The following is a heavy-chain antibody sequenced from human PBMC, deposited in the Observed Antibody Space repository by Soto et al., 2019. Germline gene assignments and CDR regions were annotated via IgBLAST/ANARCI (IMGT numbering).Heavy chain of an antibody. Sequence: PSETLSLTCTVSGGSISSYYWSWIRQPPGKGLEWIGYIYYSGSTYYNPSLKSRVTISVDTSKNQFSLKLSSVTAADTAVYYCARDHDTNYGSGRLSWFDPWGQGTLVTASS. CDR1: GGSISSYY. V-gene: IGHV4-59*12. CDR2: IYYSGST. J-gene: IGHJ5*02. CDR3: ARDHDTNYGSGRLSWFDP. D-gene: IGHD3-10*01.